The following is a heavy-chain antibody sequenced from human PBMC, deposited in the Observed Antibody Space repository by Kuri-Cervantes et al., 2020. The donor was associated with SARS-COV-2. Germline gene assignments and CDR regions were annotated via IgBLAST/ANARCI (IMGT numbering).Heavy chain of an antibody. J-gene: IGHJ6*04. CDR2: ITPMFATA. Sequence: SVKVSCKASGVSFSNYGVTWVRQAPGQGLEWVGGITPMFATANYAQKFQGRVAITADESRSTVYMELSSLRSEDTAVYYCARGGYAGVDPPGAGAMDVWGKGTTVTVSS. CDR3: ARGGYAGVDPPGAGAMDV. V-gene: IGHV1-69*13. D-gene: IGHD2-15*01. CDR1: GVSFSNYG.